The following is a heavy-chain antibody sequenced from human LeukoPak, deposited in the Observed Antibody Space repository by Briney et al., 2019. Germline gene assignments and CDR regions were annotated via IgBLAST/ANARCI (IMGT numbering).Heavy chain of an antibody. CDR3: ARHLSGVTGYSYGRGIDY. D-gene: IGHD5-18*01. J-gene: IGHJ4*02. Sequence: GGSLRLSCAASGFTLSSYSMNWVRQAPGKGLEWVSSISTSSSYIHYADSVKGRFTISRDNAKNSLYLQMNNLRAEDTAVYYCARHLSGVTGYSYGRGIDYWGQGTLVTVSS. V-gene: IGHV3-21*01. CDR2: ISTSSSYI. CDR1: GFTLSSYS.